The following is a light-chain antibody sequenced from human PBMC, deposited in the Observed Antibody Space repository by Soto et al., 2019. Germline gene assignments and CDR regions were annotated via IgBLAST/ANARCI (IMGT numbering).Light chain of an antibody. CDR1: QSVGYN. Sequence: IRMYQSPYTLSVSPGERATLSCRASQSVGYNLAWYQQKPGQAPRLLIYATSTRATGFPARFSGSGSGTEFTLTISSLQSEDFAVYYCQQYNNWPPITFGQGTRLAIK. CDR2: ATS. J-gene: IGKJ5*01. CDR3: QQYNNWPPIT. V-gene: IGKV3-15*01.